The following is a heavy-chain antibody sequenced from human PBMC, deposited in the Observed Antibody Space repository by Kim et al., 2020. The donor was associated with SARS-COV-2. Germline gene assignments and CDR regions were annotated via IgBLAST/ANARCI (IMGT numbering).Heavy chain of an antibody. V-gene: IGHV1-8*01. Sequence: ASVKVSCKASGYTFTSYDINWVRQATGQGLEWMGWMNPNSGNTGYAQKFQGRVTMTRNTSISTAYMELSSLRSEDTAVYYCARGFVRWWQYYFDYWGQGTLVTVSS. CDR2: MNPNSGNT. J-gene: IGHJ4*02. CDR3: ARGFVRWWQYYFDY. CDR1: GYTFTSYD. D-gene: IGHD2-15*01.